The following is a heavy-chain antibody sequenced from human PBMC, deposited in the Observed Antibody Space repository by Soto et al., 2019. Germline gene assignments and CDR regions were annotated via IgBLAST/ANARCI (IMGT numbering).Heavy chain of an antibody. V-gene: IGHV3-23*01. D-gene: IGHD2-2*01. CDR3: AKVEIGYCSSTSRPAEMDV. CDR1: GFTFSSYA. J-gene: IGHJ6*02. CDR2: ISGSGGST. Sequence: PGGSLRLSCAASGFTFSSYAMSWVRQAPGKGLEWVSAISGSGGSTYYADSVKGRFTISRDNSKNTLYLQMNSLRAEDTAVYYCAKVEIGYCSSTSRPAEMDVWGPRTTGTVSS.